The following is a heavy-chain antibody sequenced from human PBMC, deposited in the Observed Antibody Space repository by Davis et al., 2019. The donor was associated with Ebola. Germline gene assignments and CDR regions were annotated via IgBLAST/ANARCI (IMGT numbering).Heavy chain of an antibody. CDR1: GFTFSSYS. D-gene: IGHD3-10*01. V-gene: IGHV3-21*01. CDR3: ARESYYYGSGSSGYYGMDV. J-gene: IGHJ6*02. Sequence: GESLKISCAASGFTFSSYSMNWVRQAPGKGLEWVSSISSSSSYIYYADSVKGRFTISRDNAKNSLHLQMNSLRAEDTAVYYCARESYYYGSGSSGYYGMDVWGQGTTVTVSS. CDR2: ISSSSSYI.